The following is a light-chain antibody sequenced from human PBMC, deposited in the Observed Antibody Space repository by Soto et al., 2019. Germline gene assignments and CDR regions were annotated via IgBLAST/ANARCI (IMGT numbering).Light chain of an antibody. Sequence: EIVMTHSPATLSVSPGERATLSCRASQSVSNNLAWYQQKPGQAPRLLIYGASTRATAIPARFSGSGSGTEFPLTISSLQSEDFAVYCCQQYDNWPYTFGQGTKLEIK. CDR1: QSVSNN. CDR2: GAS. J-gene: IGKJ2*01. CDR3: QQYDNWPYT. V-gene: IGKV3-15*01.